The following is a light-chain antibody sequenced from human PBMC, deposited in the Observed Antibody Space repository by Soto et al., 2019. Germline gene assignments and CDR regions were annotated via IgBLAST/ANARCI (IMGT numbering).Light chain of an antibody. V-gene: IGLV2-8*01. J-gene: IGLJ1*01. Sequence: QSVLTQPPSASGTPGQSVTIPCTGTSSDVGDYNYVSWYQQHPGKAPKLMIYEVSRRPSGVPDRFSSSKSGNTASLTVSGLQAEDEAIYYCAAWDASLSACVFGNGTKLTVL. CDR1: SSDVGDYNY. CDR2: EVS. CDR3: AAWDASLSACV.